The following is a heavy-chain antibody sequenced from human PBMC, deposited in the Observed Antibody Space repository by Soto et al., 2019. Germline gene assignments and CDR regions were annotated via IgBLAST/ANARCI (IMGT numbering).Heavy chain of an antibody. V-gene: IGHV4-61*03. CDR2: IFYTGVT. Sequence: QVQLQESGPGLVKPSETLSLTCSVSGGSVSNASFYWTWIRQAPGTGLEYIGYIFYTGVTNYNPSLSSRVTISLDTSKNHFSLKLNSMTAADTAVYYCVRVLDSSWYADLWGRRTLVTVSS. CDR1: GGSVSNASFY. J-gene: IGHJ2*01. D-gene: IGHD3-22*01. CDR3: VRVLDSSWYADL.